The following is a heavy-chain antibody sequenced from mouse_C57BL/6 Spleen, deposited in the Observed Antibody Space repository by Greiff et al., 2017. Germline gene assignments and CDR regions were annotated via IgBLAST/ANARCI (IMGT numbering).Heavy chain of an antibody. V-gene: IGHV1-81*01. D-gene: IGHD4-1*01. Sequence: VKLMESGAELARPGASVKLSCKASGYTFTSYGISWVKQRTGQGLEWIGEIYPRSGNTYYNEKFKGKATLPADKSSSTAYMELRSLTSEDSAVYFCARSWVYWGQGTLVTVSA. J-gene: IGHJ3*01. CDR1: GYTFTSYG. CDR3: ARSWVY. CDR2: IYPRSGNT.